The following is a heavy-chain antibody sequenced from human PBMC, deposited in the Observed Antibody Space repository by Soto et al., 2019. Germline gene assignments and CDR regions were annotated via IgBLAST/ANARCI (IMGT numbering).Heavy chain of an antibody. CDR3: VKPGEGTSFQG. J-gene: IGHJ4*02. V-gene: IGHV3-64D*06. CDR2: ITPTGGNT. CDR1: GFTFSSYA. Sequence: GGSLRLSCSAFGFTFSSYAMHWVRQAPGKGLEFVSSITPTGGNTNYADSVKGRFTISRDNSKNTLYLQMSSLRADDTAVYYCVKPGEGTSFQGWGQGTLVTVSS. D-gene: IGHD3-10*01.